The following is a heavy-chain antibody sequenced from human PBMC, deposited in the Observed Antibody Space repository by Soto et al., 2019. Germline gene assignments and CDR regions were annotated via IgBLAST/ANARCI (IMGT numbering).Heavy chain of an antibody. CDR3: ASTPSGNTVDY. J-gene: IGHJ4*02. CDR1: GYTFTSYD. CDR2: MNPNSGNT. Sequence: QVQLVQSGAEVKKPGASVKVSCKASGYTFTSYDINWVRQATGQGLEWMGWMNPNSGNTGYAQKFRGGATRTRTPSIRPPNRGLSSLRSEDTAVYYWASTPSGNTVDYGAQGPLVPVPS. D-gene: IGHD4-4*01. V-gene: IGHV1-8*01.